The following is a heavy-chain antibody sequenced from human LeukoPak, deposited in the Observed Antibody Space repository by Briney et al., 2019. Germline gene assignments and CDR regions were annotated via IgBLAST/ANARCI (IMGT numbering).Heavy chain of an antibody. V-gene: IGHV1-2*02. J-gene: IGHJ4*02. D-gene: IGHD3-22*01. CDR2: INPNSGGT. CDR1: GYTFTGYY. CDR3: ARGPASLHYYDSSGYFDY. Sequence: GASVKVSCTASGYTFTGYYMHWVRQAPGQGLEWMGWINPNSGGTNYAQKFQGRVTMTRDTSISTAYRELSRLRSDDTAVYYCARGPASLHYYDSSGYFDYWGQGTLVTVSS.